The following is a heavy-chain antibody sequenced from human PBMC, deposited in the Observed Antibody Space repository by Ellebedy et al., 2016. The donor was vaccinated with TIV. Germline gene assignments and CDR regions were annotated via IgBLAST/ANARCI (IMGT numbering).Heavy chain of an antibody. CDR3: ARQGETATVHNYYGLDV. CDR1: GFTFISYA. J-gene: IGHJ6*02. D-gene: IGHD3-16*01. Sequence: GESLKISCKGSGFTFISYAIHWVRQAPGKGPEWVAVVWYDGSNAYYADPVKGRFTISRDNSKNTLELQMNSLRAEDTAVYYCARQGETATVHNYYGLDVWGRGTTVTVSS. CDR2: VWYDGSNA. V-gene: IGHV3-33*01.